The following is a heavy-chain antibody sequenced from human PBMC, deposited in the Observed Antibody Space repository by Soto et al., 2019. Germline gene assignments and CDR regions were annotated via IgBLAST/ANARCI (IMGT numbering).Heavy chain of an antibody. D-gene: IGHD3-22*01. Sequence: QVQLVESGGGVVQPGRSLRLSCAASGFTFSSYGMHWVRQAPGKGLEWVAVIWYDGSNKYYADSVKGRFTISRDNSKNTLYLHMNSLRAEDRAVYYCARAPTYYYDSSGYEAPDYYYYCGMDVWGQGTTVTVSS. CDR2: IWYDGSNK. CDR3: ARAPTYYYDSSGYEAPDYYYYCGMDV. CDR1: GFTFSSYG. V-gene: IGHV3-33*01. J-gene: IGHJ6*02.